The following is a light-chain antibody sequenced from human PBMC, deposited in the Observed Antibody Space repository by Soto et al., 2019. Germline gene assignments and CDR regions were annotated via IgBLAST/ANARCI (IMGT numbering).Light chain of an antibody. CDR1: SSDVGTFNL. V-gene: IGLV2-23*01. CDR2: EGT. CDR3: CSYAGTRTSWV. Sequence: QSALTEPASVSGFLGQSITMSCTGSSSDVGTFNLVSWFQQHPGKAPKLLIFEGTKRPSGVSDRFSGSKSGNTASLTISGLQAEDEADYHFCSYAGTRTSWVFGTGTQLTVL. J-gene: IGLJ1*01.